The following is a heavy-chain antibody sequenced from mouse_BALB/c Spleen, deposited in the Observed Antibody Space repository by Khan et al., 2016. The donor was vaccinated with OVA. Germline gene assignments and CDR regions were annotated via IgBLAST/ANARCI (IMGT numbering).Heavy chain of an antibody. V-gene: IGHV3-6*02. CDR2: IRYDGNS. CDR3: ARGGSSGPAWFTN. D-gene: IGHD3-1*01. CDR1: GYSITSGYF. Sequence: VQLKESGPGLVKPSQSLSLTCSVTGYSITSGYFWNWIRQFPGNKLEWMGYIRYDGNSNYYPSLKNRISISRDTYKNQFFLKLNSVTPEDTATYYCARGGSSGPAWFTNWGQGTLVTVSA. J-gene: IGHJ3*01.